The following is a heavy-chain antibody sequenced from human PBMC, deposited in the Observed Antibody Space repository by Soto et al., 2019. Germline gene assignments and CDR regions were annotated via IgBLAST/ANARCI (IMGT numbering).Heavy chain of an antibody. J-gene: IGHJ4*02. Sequence: EVQLVESGGGLVQPGGSLRLSCAASGFTFSSYWMSWVRQAPGKGLEWVANIKQDGSEKYYVDSVKGRFTISRDNAKNSLYLQMNSLRAEDTAVYYCARGHITMIVVVNGYYFDYWGQGTLVTVSS. CDR1: GFTFSSYW. V-gene: IGHV3-7*01. D-gene: IGHD3-22*01. CDR3: ARGHITMIVVVNGYYFDY. CDR2: IKQDGSEK.